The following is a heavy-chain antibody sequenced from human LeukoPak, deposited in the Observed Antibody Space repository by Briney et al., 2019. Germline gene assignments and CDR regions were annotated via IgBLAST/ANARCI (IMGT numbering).Heavy chain of an antibody. CDR1: GGSISSGSCY. CDR3: ARAPCSSTSCYTGYYFDY. D-gene: IGHD2-2*02. Sequence: SETLSLTCTVSGGSISSGSCYWSWIRQPAGKGLEWIGRIYTSGSTNYNPSLKSRVTISVDTSKNQFSLKLSSVTAADTAVYYCARAPCSSTSCYTGYYFDYWGQGTLVTVSS. V-gene: IGHV4-61*02. CDR2: IYTSGST. J-gene: IGHJ4*02.